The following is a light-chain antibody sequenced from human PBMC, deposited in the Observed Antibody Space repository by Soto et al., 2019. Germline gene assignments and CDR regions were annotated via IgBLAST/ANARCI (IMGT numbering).Light chain of an antibody. CDR2: GAS. CDR1: QSVSSN. Sequence: EIVMTQSPATLSVSPGERATLSCRASQSVSSNLAWYQQKPGQAPRLLIYGASTRATGIPARFSGSGSGTVFTLTISSLQSEDFAVYYCQHFRTFGQGTKVEIK. J-gene: IGKJ1*01. CDR3: QHFRT. V-gene: IGKV3-15*01.